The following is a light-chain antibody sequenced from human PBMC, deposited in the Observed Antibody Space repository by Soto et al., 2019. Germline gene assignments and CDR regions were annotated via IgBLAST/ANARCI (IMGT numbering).Light chain of an antibody. V-gene: IGKV3-20*01. CDR3: QQCGSSLFT. Sequence: EIELTQSPGTLSLSPGERATLSCRASQSVSSSYLAWYQQKPGQAPRLLIYGASSRATGIPDRFSGSGSGTDFTLTIIRLQPEDFAVYYCQQCGSSLFTFGPGTKVDIK. CDR1: QSVSSSY. CDR2: GAS. J-gene: IGKJ3*01.